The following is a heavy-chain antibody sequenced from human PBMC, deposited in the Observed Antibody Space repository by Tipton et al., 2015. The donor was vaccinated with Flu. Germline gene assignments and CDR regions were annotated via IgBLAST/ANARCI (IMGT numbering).Heavy chain of an antibody. V-gene: IGHV4-39*07. D-gene: IGHD3-22*01. CDR3: ARDGFITMVVVVTPGSFDI. CDR1: GGSISSSSYY. CDR2: IYYSGNT. Sequence: LRLSCTVSGGSISSSSYYWGWIRQPPGKGLEWIGSIYYSGNTYYNPSLKSRVTISVDTSKNQFSLKLSSVTAADTAVYYCARDGFITMVVVVTPGSFDIRGQGTMVTVSS. J-gene: IGHJ3*02.